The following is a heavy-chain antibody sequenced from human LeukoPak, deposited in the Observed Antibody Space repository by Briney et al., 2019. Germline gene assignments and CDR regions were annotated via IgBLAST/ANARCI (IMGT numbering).Heavy chain of an antibody. CDR2: INADNCDT. D-gene: IGHD2-21*02. V-gene: IGHV1-3*03. Sequence: ASVKVSCKASGYTFSRYAKHWVRPDPGQRLEWKGWINADNCDTKYSQEFQGRVTITADKSTSTAYMELSSLRSEDTAVYYCARGDLVVTAGYYFDYWGQGTLVTVSS. CDR3: ARGDLVVTAGYYFDY. J-gene: IGHJ4*02. CDR1: GYTFSRYA.